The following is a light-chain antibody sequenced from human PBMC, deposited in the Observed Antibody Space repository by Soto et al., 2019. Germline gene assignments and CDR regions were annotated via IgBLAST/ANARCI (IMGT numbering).Light chain of an antibody. CDR2: GAS. J-gene: IGKJ4*01. V-gene: IGKV3-20*01. CDR1: QAVSSIL. CDR3: QQHGTSPI. Sequence: EGVLTQAPGTLSLSPGERATLSCRASQAVSSILLAWYQQKPGQAPRLLIYGASSRATGIPDRFSGSGSGTDFTLTVSRLEPEDFAVYYCQQHGTSPIFGGGTKV.